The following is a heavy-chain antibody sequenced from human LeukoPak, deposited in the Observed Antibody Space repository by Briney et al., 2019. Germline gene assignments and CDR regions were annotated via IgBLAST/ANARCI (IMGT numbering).Heavy chain of an antibody. D-gene: IGHD2-15*01. V-gene: IGHV4-59*01. CDR3: ARGGNTYCSGGSCYSDFDY. J-gene: IGHJ4*02. CDR2: IYHSGST. CDR1: GGSISNYY. Sequence: PSETLSLTCTVSGGSISNYYWSWIRQSPRRGLEGVGYIYHSGSTNYNPSLKSRVNISVDMSKSQCSLKLSSVTAADTAVYYCARGGNTYCSGGSCYSDFDYWGQGSLVTVSS.